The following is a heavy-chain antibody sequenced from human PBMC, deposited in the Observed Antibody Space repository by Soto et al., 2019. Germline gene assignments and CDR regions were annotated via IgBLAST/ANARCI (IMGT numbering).Heavy chain of an antibody. D-gene: IGHD3-10*01. CDR2: ISWDGGST. CDR3: AKDIGEFLHLHYYYGMDV. V-gene: IGHV3-43*01. Sequence: PGGSLRLSCAASGFTFDDYTMNLVRQAPGKGLEWVSLISWDGGSTYYADSVKGRFTISRDNSKNSLYLQMNSLRTEDTALYYCAKDIGEFLHLHYYYGMDVWGQGTTVTVSS. J-gene: IGHJ6*02. CDR1: GFTFDDYT.